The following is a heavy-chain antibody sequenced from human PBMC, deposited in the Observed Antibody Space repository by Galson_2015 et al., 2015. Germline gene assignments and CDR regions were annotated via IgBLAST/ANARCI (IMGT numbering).Heavy chain of an antibody. D-gene: IGHD6-6*01. Sequence: SVKVSCKASGGTFSSYAISWVRQAPGQGLEWMGGIIPIFGTANYAQKFQGRVTITADESTSTAYMELSSLRSKDTAVYYCARGHIAARPGGYYYYDMDVWGQGTTVTVSS. J-gene: IGHJ6*02. CDR1: GGTFSSYA. V-gene: IGHV1-69*13. CDR2: IIPIFGTA. CDR3: ARGHIAARPGGYYYYDMDV.